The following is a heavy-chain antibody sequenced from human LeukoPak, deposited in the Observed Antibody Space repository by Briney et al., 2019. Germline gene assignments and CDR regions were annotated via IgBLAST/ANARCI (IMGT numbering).Heavy chain of an antibody. CDR2: IIPIFGTA. J-gene: IGHJ5*02. V-gene: IGHV1-69*06. Sequence: SVKVSCEASGGTFSSYAISWVRQAPGQGLEWMGGIIPIFGTANYAQKFQGRVTITADKSTSTAYMELSSLRSEDTAVYYCAREERDVVVPAAMTFFWFDPWGQGTLVTVSS. D-gene: IGHD2-2*01. CDR1: GGTFSSYA. CDR3: AREERDVVVPAAMTFFWFDP.